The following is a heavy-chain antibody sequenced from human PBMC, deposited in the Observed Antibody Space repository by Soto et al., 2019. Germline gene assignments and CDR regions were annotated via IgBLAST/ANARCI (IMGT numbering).Heavy chain of an antibody. Sequence: SQTLSLTCAISGDSVSSNSAAWNWIRQSPSRGLEWLGRTYYRSKWYNDYAVSVKSRITINPDTSKNQFSLQLNSVTPEDTAVYYCASRGYWSSTGCYTYAFDIWCHGTMVTVS. D-gene: IGHD2-2*02. CDR2: TYYRSKWYN. CDR3: ASRGYWSSTGCYTYAFDI. V-gene: IGHV6-1*01. CDR1: GDSVSSNSAA. J-gene: IGHJ3*02.